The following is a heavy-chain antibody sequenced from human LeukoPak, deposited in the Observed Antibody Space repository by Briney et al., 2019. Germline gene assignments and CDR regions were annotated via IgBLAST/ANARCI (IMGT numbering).Heavy chain of an antibody. CDR1: GFIFSGSW. CDR3: ARDLRGSWYSIDY. V-gene: IGHV3-11*04. Sequence: GGSLRLSCTASGFIFSGSWMAWIRQAPGKGLEWVSYISSSGSTIYYADSVKGRFTISRDNAKNSLYLQMNSLRAEDTAVYYCARDLRGSWYSIDYWGQGTLVTVSS. CDR2: ISSSGSTI. J-gene: IGHJ4*02. D-gene: IGHD6-13*01.